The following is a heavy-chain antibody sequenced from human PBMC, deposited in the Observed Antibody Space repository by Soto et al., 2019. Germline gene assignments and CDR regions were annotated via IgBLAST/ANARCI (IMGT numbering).Heavy chain of an antibody. J-gene: IGHJ6*03. Sequence: ASVKVSCKASGYTFTSYGISWVRQAPGQGLEWMGWISAYNGNTNYAQKLQGRVTMTTETSTSTAYMELRSLRSDDTAVYYCARLPLGYCSGGSCYYYYYMDVWGKGTTVTVSS. CDR1: GYTFTSYG. CDR2: ISAYNGNT. CDR3: ARLPLGYCSGGSCYYYYYMDV. V-gene: IGHV1-18*01. D-gene: IGHD2-15*01.